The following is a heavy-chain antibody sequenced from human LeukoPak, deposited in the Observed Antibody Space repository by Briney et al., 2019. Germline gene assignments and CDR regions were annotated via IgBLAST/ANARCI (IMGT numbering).Heavy chain of an antibody. CDR2: ISAYNGNT. V-gene: IGHV1-18*01. CDR3: ARVSKVPWFGYYYYMDV. J-gene: IGHJ6*03. D-gene: IGHD3-10*01. CDR1: GYAFTSYG. Sequence: ASVKVSCKASGYAFTSYGISWVRQAPGQGLEWMGWISAYNGNTNYAQKLQGRVTMTTDTSTSTAYMELRSLRSDDTAVYYCARVSKVPWFGYYYYMDVWGKGTTVTISS.